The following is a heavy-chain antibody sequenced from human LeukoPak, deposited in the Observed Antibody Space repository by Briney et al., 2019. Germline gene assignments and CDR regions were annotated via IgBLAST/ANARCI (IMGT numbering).Heavy chain of an antibody. J-gene: IGHJ6*03. V-gene: IGHV3-21*01. CDR2: ISSSSIYI. CDR3: AKRASVVTAGYYCMDV. CDR1: GFTFSSYS. Sequence: GGSLRLSCAASGFTFSSYSMNWVRQAPGKGLEWVSSISSSSIYIYYADSVKGRFTISRDNSKNTLYLQMNSLRAEDTAVYYCAKRASVVTAGYYCMDVWGKGTTVTISS. D-gene: IGHD4-23*01.